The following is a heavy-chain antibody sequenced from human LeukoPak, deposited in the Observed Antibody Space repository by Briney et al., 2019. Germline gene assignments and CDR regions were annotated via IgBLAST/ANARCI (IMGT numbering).Heavy chain of an antibody. J-gene: IGHJ4*02. V-gene: IGHV3-13*01. D-gene: IGHD3-3*01. CDR2: IGTAGDT. CDR3: ARDPSITIFGHSEGYFDY. CDR1: GFTFSSSD. Sequence: GGSLRLSCVASGFTFSSSDMHRVRQATGKGLEWVSAIGTAGDTYYSGSVKGRFTISRENAKNSLYLQMNSLRVEDTAVYYCARDPSITIFGHSEGYFDYWGQGTLVTVSS.